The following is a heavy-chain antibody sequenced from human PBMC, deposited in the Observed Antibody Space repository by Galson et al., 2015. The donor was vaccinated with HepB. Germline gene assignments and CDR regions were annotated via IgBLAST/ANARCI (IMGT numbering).Heavy chain of an antibody. J-gene: IGHJ3*02. CDR1: GGSISSSSYY. CDR3: ATIPPDRDGYNLYAFDI. D-gene: IGHD5-24*01. V-gene: IGHV4-39*01. Sequence: SETLSLTCTVSGGSISSSSYYWGWIRQPPGKGLEWIGSIYYSGSTYYNPSLKSRVTISVDTSKNQFSLKLSSVTAADTAVYYCATIPPDRDGYNLYAFDIWGQGTMVTVSS. CDR2: IYYSGST.